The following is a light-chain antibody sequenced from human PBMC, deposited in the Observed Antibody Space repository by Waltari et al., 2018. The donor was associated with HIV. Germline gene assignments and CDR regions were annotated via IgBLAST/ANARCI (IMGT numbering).Light chain of an antibody. Sequence: DIQMTQSPSSLSASVGDRVTITCRASQSINSYLNWYQQTPGKAPKLLIFTASNLQSGVSSRFSGSGSETDFTLTVSSLQPEDFTTYYCQHSRTFGQGTKVE. CDR2: TAS. V-gene: IGKV1-39*01. CDR1: QSINSY. CDR3: QHSRT. J-gene: IGKJ1*01.